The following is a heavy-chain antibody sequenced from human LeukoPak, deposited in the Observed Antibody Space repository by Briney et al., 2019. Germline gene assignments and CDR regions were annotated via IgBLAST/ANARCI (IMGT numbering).Heavy chain of an antibody. CDR2: IYHTATT. Sequence: SETLSLTCAVSGDSIRSDRWNWIRQIPGKGLEWVGYIYHTATTNYNHSFRTRVTMSLDTSNNQFSLRLTSVTAADTAVYYCARTPARSGWAYYFDYWGQGALVTVSS. CDR1: GDSIRSDR. V-gene: IGHV4-4*09. J-gene: IGHJ4*02. D-gene: IGHD6-19*01. CDR3: ARTPARSGWAYYFDY.